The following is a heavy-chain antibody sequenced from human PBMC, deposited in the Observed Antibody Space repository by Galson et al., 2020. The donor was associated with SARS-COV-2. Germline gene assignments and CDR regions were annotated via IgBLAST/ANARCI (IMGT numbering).Heavy chain of an antibody. Sequence: SETLSLTCTVHGGSFTGYSWHWIRQSPGKGLEWIGEVAHTGNINYNPSLKSRVTISEESSKRQFSLKVISVTAADTALYFCVRGRPAPNVALIPDPDHWCQGTLVTIAS. CDR1: GGSFTGYS. J-gene: IGHJ5*02. V-gene: IGHV4-34*01. D-gene: IGHD2-21*01. CDR2: VAHTGNI. CDR3: VRGRPAPNVALIPDPDH.